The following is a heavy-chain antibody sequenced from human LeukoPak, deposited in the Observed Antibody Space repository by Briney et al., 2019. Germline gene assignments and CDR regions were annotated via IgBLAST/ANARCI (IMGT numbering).Heavy chain of an antibody. V-gene: IGHV4-34*01. CDR2: IYYSGST. CDR1: GGSFSGYY. CDR3: ARHQRPPAYYYGSGSYLPLFDY. Sequence: SETLSLTCAVYGGSFSGYYWSWLRQPPGQGLEWIGSIYYSGSTYYNPSLTSRVTISVDTSKNQFSLTLSSVTASDTAVYYCARHQRPPAYYYGSGSYLPLFDYWGQGTLVTVSS. J-gene: IGHJ4*02. D-gene: IGHD3-10*01.